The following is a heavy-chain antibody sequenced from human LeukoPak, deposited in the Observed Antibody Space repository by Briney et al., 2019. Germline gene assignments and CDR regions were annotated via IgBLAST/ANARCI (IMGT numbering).Heavy chain of an antibody. J-gene: IGHJ4*02. Sequence: GGSLRLSCAASGFTFSSYAMSWVRQAPGMGLEWVSAISGSGSNTCYADSVKGRFTISRDNSENTLYLQMNSLRVEDSAVYYCAKGPLIEVAGTTWDYWGQGTLVTVSS. CDR1: GFTFSSYA. V-gene: IGHV3-23*01. D-gene: IGHD6-19*01. CDR3: AKGPLIEVAGTTWDY. CDR2: ISGSGSNT.